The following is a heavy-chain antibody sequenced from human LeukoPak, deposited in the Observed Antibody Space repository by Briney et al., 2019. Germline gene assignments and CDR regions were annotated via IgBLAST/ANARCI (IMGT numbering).Heavy chain of an antibody. J-gene: IGHJ4*02. V-gene: IGHV3-30*18. CDR1: GFTFDSFG. Sequence: GGSLRLSCAASGFTFDSFGMHWVRQAPGKGLEWLAVIPYDGGYTYYADSVKGRVTISRDNSKNTVYLQLNSLRADGTAVYFWAKDHADIVVLPGAHIDYWGQGTLVTVSS. D-gene: IGHD2-2*01. CDR2: IPYDGGYT. CDR3: AKDHADIVVLPGAHIDY.